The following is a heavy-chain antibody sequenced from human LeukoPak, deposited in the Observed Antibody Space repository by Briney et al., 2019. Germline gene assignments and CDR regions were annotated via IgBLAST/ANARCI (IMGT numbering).Heavy chain of an antibody. Sequence: SETLSLTCTVSGASISSSFWSWIRQPPGKGLEWIGYIHYSGDTNYNPSLKSRVTISVDTSKNQFSLRLTSVTAADTAVYYCANTKQWLAFDYWGQGTLVTVSS. D-gene: IGHD6-19*01. V-gene: IGHV4-59*01. CDR2: IHYSGDT. CDR3: ANTKQWLAFDY. J-gene: IGHJ4*02. CDR1: GASISSSF.